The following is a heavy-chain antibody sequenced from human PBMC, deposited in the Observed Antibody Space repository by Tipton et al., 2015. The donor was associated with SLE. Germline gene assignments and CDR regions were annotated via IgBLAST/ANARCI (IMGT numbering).Heavy chain of an antibody. Sequence: RSLRLSCAASGFTFSSYAMHWVRQAPGKGLEWVAVISYDGSNKYYADSVKGRFTISRDNSKNTLYLQMNSLRAEDTAVYYCARSYIVLMVYAAFDIWGQGTMVTVSS. V-gene: IGHV3-30-3*01. CDR1: GFTFSSYA. D-gene: IGHD2-8*01. CDR3: ARSYIVLMVYAAFDI. J-gene: IGHJ3*02. CDR2: ISYDGSNK.